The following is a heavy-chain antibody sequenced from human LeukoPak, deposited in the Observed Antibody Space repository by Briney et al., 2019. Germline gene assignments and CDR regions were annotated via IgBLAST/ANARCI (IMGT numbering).Heavy chain of an antibody. Sequence: GSLRLFCAASGFTVSWDYMNWVRQAPGKGLEWVSVIYSGGSTYYADSVKGRFTISRDKSKNTVYLQMNSLRFEDTAMYYCARNWFDPWGQGTLVTVSS. CDR2: IYSGGST. V-gene: IGHV3-53*05. J-gene: IGHJ5*02. CDR1: GFTVSWDY. CDR3: ARNWFDP.